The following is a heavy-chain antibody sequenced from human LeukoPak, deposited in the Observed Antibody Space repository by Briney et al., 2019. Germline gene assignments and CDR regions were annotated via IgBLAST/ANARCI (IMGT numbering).Heavy chain of an antibody. Sequence: GGSLRLSCAASGFTFSTYNMNWVRQAPGKGLEWVSSISGSSSYIYYADSVKGRFSISRDNAKNSLYLQMNSLRAEDTAVYYCARDTAMALYYFDYWGQGTLVTVSS. D-gene: IGHD5-18*01. CDR1: GFTFSTYN. CDR2: ISGSSSYI. V-gene: IGHV3-21*01. J-gene: IGHJ4*02. CDR3: ARDTAMALYYFDY.